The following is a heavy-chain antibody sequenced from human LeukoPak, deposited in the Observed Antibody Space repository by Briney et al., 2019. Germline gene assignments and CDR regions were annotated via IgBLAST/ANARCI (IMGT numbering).Heavy chain of an antibody. J-gene: IGHJ4*02. CDR2: ISGSGGST. Sequence: GGSLRLSCAASGFTFSSYAMSWVRQAPGKGLEWVSAISGSGGSTYYADSVKGRFTISRDNSKNTLYLQMNSLRAEDTAVYYCAKDSTYYYDSSGYYSNPFDYWGQGTLVTVSS. D-gene: IGHD3-22*01. CDR3: AKDSTYYYDSSGYYSNPFDY. CDR1: GFTFSSYA. V-gene: IGHV3-23*01.